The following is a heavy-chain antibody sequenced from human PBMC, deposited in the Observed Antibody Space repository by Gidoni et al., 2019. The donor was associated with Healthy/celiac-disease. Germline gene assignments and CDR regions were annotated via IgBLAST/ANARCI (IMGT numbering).Heavy chain of an antibody. J-gene: IGHJ6*03. Sequence: QVQLVESGGGVVQPGRSLRLSCAASGFTFSSYALHWVRQAPGKGLEWVAVISYDGSNKYYADSVKGRFTISRDNSKNTLYLQMNSLRAEDTAVYYCARDEGYCSSTSCPNAIYYYYMDVWGKGTTVTVSS. V-gene: IGHV3-30-3*01. CDR1: GFTFSSYA. CDR3: ARDEGYCSSTSCPNAIYYYYMDV. CDR2: ISYDGSNK. D-gene: IGHD2-2*01.